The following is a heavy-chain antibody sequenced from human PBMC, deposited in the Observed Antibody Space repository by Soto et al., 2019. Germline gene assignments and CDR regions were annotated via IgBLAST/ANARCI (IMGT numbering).Heavy chain of an antibody. J-gene: IGHJ4*02. Sequence: LVESGGDLVYPGGSLRLSCVASGFRFSDHSMNWVRQAPGKGLQWISYISSNSDTTYYADSVKGRFTVSRDNAKNALFLQMNSLRDDDTGTYYCARLPKGSLVTAWGQGARVTVSS. CDR3: ARLPKGSLVTA. CDR2: ISSNSDTT. V-gene: IGHV3-48*02. CDR1: GFRFSDHS. D-gene: IGHD2-21*02.